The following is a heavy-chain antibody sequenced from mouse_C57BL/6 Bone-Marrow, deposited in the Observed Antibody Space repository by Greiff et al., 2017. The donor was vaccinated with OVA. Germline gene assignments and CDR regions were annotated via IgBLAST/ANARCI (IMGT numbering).Heavy chain of an antibody. Sequence: QVQLQESGAELARPGASVTLSCKASGYTFTSYGISWVKQRTGQGLEWIGEIYPRSGNTYYNEKFKGKATLTADKSSSTAYMELRSLTSEDSAVDDCARRYYGIGGTFAYWGQGTLVTVAA. J-gene: IGHJ3*01. CDR3: ARRYYGIGGTFAY. CDR1: GYTFTSYG. V-gene: IGHV1-81*01. CDR2: IYPRSGNT. D-gene: IGHD1-1*01.